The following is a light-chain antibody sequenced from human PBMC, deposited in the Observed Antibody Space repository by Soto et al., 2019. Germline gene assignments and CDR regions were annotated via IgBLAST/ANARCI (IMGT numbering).Light chain of an antibody. CDR3: SSYAGSNDGV. V-gene: IGLV2-8*01. CDR1: SSDVGGDSS. Sequence: QSALTQPPSVSGSPGQSVTISCTGTSSDVGGDSSVSWYQQHPGKAPKVMIYDARRRPSGVPDRFSGSKSGNTASLTVSGVQAEDEAHYYCSSYAGSNDGVFGGGTKLTVL. J-gene: IGLJ3*02. CDR2: DAR.